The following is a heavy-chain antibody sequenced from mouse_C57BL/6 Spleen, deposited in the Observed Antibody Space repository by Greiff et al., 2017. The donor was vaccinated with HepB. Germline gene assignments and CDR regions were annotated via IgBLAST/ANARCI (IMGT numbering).Heavy chain of an antibody. Sequence: QVQLKQPGAELVRPGTSVKLSCKASGYTFTSYWMHWVKQRPGQGLEWIGVIDPSDSYTNYNQKFKGKATLTVDTSSSTAYMQLSSLTSEDSAVYYCARWVYDYVPFAYWGQGTLVTVSA. J-gene: IGHJ3*01. CDR1: GYTFTSYW. D-gene: IGHD2-4*01. V-gene: IGHV1-59*01. CDR2: IDPSDSYT. CDR3: ARWVYDYVPFAY.